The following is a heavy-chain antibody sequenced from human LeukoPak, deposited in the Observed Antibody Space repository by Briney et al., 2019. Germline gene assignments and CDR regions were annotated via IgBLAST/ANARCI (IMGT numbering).Heavy chain of an antibody. CDR1: GGSISSYY. CDR3: AREWLLGDFDY. J-gene: IGHJ4*02. V-gene: IGHV4-59*01. CDR2: IYYSGST. Sequence: SETLSLTCTVSGGSISSYYWSWIRQPPGKGLEWIGYIYYSGSTNYNPSLKSRVTISVDTSKNQFSLKLSSVTAADTAAYYCAREWLLGDFDYWGQGTLVTVPS. D-gene: IGHD3-22*01.